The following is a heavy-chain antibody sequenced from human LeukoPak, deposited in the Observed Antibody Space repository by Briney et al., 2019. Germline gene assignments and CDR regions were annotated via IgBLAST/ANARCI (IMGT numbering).Heavy chain of an antibody. Sequence: PSETLSLTCSVSGDSMSSYYWSWIRQPPGKGLEWIGYIYYSGSVKYNPSLKSRVTISVDTSKNQFSLKLTSMTAADTAVYYCARVGTATIGLDYWGQGTLVTVSS. CDR1: GDSMSSYY. D-gene: IGHD5-24*01. V-gene: IGHV4-59*01. J-gene: IGHJ4*02. CDR3: ARVGTATIGLDY. CDR2: IYYSGSV.